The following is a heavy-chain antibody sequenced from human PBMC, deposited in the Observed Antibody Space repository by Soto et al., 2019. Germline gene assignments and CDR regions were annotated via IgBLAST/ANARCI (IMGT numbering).Heavy chain of an antibody. D-gene: IGHD6-13*01. CDR2: IYHSGST. CDR3: ARDGAAAGTGDYYYYGMDV. CDR1: GGSISSSNW. Sequence: TLSLTCAVSGGSISSSNWWSWVRQPPGKGLEWIGEIYHSGSTNYNPSLKSRVTISVDKSKNQFSLKLSSVTAADTAVYYCARDGAAAGTGDYYYYGMDVWGQGTTVTVSS. J-gene: IGHJ6*02. V-gene: IGHV4-4*02.